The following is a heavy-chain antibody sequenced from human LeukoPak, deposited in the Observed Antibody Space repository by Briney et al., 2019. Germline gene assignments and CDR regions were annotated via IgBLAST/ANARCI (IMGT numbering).Heavy chain of an antibody. CDR3: ASEYYYDTSGYYSLAH. D-gene: IGHD3-22*01. CDR2: IYTSGST. J-gene: IGHJ4*02. Sequence: SDTLSLTCAVSGYSISSRNWWGWIRQPAGKGLEWIGRIYTSGSTNFNPSLKSRVSMSVDTSKNQFSLKLSSVTAADTAVYYCASEYYYDTSGYYSLAHWGQGTLVTVSS. CDR1: GYSISSRNW. V-gene: IGHV4-28*03.